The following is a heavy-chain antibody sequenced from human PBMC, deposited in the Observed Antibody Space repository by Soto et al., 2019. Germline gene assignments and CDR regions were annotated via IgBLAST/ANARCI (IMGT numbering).Heavy chain of an antibody. J-gene: IGHJ4*02. CDR2: ISSTTNYI. Sequence: GGSLRLSCAASGFTFTRYSMNWVRQAPGKGLEWVSSISSTTNYIYYADSMKGRFTVSRDNAKNSVYLEMNSLSAEDTALYYCARESADLTSNFDYWGQGTLVTVSS. V-gene: IGHV3-21*01. CDR1: GFTFTRYS. CDR3: ARESADLTSNFDY.